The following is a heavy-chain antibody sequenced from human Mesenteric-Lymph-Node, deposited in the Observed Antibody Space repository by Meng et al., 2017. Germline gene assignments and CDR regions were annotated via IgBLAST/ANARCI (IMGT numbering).Heavy chain of an antibody. V-gene: IGHV3-23*01. CDR2: ISGSGGST. CDR3: TRVSLARSSWSYYYYGMDV. CDR1: GFTFSSYE. D-gene: IGHD6-13*01. J-gene: IGHJ6*02. Sequence: GGSLRLSCAASGFTFSSYEMNWVRQAPGKGLEWVSAISGSGGSTYYADSVKGRFTISRDNSKNTLYLQMNSLRAEDTAVYYCTRVSLARSSWSYYYYGMDVWGQGTTVTVSS.